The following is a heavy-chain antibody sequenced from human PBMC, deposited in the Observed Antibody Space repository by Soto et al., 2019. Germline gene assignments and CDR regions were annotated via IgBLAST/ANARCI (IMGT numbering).Heavy chain of an antibody. CDR1: GYTFTSYA. J-gene: IGHJ6*02. Sequence: GASVKVSCKASGYTFTSYAMHWVRQALGQRLEWMGWINAGNGNTKYSQKFQGRVTITRDTSASTAYMELSSLRSEDTAVYYCARRGSSSYRYYYGMDVWGQGTTVTVSS. V-gene: IGHV1-3*01. CDR3: ARRGSSSYRYYYGMDV. CDR2: INAGNGNT. D-gene: IGHD6-6*01.